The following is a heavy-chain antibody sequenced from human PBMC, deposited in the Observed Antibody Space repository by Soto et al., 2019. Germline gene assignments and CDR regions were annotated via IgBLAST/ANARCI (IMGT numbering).Heavy chain of an antibody. J-gene: IGHJ5*02. D-gene: IGHD6-13*01. CDR1: GGTFSSCA. V-gene: IGHV1-69*06. CDR2: IIPIFGTA. CDR3: ARAPPTGYSSSWRLHWFDP. Sequence: SVKVSCKAAGGTFSSCASSWVRQAPGQGLEWMGGIIPIFGTANYAQKFQGRVTITADKSTSTAYMELSSLRSEDTAVYYCARAPPTGYSSSWRLHWFDPWGQGTLVTVSS.